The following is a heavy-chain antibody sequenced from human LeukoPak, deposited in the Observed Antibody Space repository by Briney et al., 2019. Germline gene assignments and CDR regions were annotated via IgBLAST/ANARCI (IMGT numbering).Heavy chain of an antibody. CDR2: IRGSGGST. CDR3: AKDQSSGWYPH. V-gene: IGHV3-23*01. Sequence: GGSLRLSCAASGFTFSIYAMSWVRQAPGKGLEWVSAIRGSGGSTYYADSVKGRFTISRDNSKNTLYLQMNSLRAEDTAVYYCAKDQSSGWYPHWGQGTLVTVSS. CDR1: GFTFSIYA. J-gene: IGHJ4*02. D-gene: IGHD6-19*01.